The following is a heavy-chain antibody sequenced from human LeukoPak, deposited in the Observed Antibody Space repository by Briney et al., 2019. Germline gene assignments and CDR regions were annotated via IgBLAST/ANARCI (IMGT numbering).Heavy chain of an antibody. CDR1: GGSISGYY. J-gene: IGHJ4*02. CDR2: IYYSGST. Sequence: SATLSLTCTVSGGSISGYYWSWIRKPPGKGLEWIGYIYYSGSTNYNPSLKSRVTISVDTSKNQFSLKLSSVTAADTAVYYCARHVRSGDTATFDYWGQGTLVTVSS. V-gene: IGHV4-59*08. D-gene: IGHD7-27*01. CDR3: ARHVRSGDTATFDY.